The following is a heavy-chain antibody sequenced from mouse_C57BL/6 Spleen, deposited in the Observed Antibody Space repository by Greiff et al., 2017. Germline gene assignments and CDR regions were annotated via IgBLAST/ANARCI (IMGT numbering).Heavy chain of an antibody. V-gene: IGHV1-81*01. CDR2: IYPRSGNT. CDR3: ARRDGQSAMDY. J-gene: IGHJ4*01. D-gene: IGHD1-1*01. Sequence: VQLQQSGAELARPGASVKLSCKASGYTFTSYGISWVKQRTGQGLEWIGEIYPRSGNTYYNEKFKGKAALTADKSSSTAYMELRSLTSEDSAVYFCARRDGQSAMDYWGQGTSVTVSS. CDR1: GYTFTSYG.